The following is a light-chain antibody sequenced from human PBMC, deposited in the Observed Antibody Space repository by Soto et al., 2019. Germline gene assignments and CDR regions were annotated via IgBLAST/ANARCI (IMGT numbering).Light chain of an antibody. CDR3: QQYVHWPPGA. CDR2: DTS. Sequence: EIVVPQSPATLSVSPGERVTLSCRASQSVSRSVAWYQQMPGQAPRLLIYDTSTRAAGIAARFSGSGSRREFTLTISRLQSEDSAVYYCQQYVHWPPGAFSHGTTVEIK. CDR1: QSVSRS. V-gene: IGKV3-15*01. J-gene: IGKJ1*01.